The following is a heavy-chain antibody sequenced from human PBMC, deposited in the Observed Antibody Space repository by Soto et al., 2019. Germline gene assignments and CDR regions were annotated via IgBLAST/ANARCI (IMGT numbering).Heavy chain of an antibody. CDR3: ARDAGSDPGSGGSCGY. CDR1: GYTFTSYA. V-gene: IGHV1-3*01. J-gene: IGHJ4*02. D-gene: IGHD2-15*01. CDR2: INAGNGNT. Sequence: GASVKVSCKASGYTFTSYAMHWVRQAPGQRLEWMGWINAGNGNTKYSQKFQGRVTITRDTSASTAYMELSSLRSEDTAVYYCARDAGSDPGSGGSCGYWGQGTLVTVSS.